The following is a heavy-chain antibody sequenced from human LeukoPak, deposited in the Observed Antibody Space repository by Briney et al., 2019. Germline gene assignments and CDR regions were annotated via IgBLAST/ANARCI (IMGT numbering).Heavy chain of an antibody. Sequence: GGSLRLSCAASGFTFSDYYMSWVRQAPGKGLEWVANIKQDGSDKYYVDSVKGRFTISRDNAKNSLYLQMNSLRAEDTAVYYCARSLGYCSAGSCFPFDYWGQGTLVTVSS. CDR3: ARSLGYCSAGSCFPFDY. D-gene: IGHD2-15*01. CDR1: GFTFSDYY. V-gene: IGHV3-7*05. J-gene: IGHJ4*02. CDR2: IKQDGSDK.